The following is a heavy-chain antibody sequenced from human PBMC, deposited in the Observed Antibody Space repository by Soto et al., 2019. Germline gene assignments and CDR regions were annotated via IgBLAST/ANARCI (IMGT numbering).Heavy chain of an antibody. Sequence: ASVKVSFKASGYTFTSYGISWLRQAPGQGLEWMGWISAYNGNTNYAQKLQGRVTMTTDTSTSTAYMELRSLRSDDTAVYYCARSGGSSYYYYYGMDVWGQGTTVTVSS. V-gene: IGHV1-18*01. J-gene: IGHJ6*02. CDR3: ARSGGSSYYYYYGMDV. CDR2: ISAYNGNT. CDR1: GYTFTSYG. D-gene: IGHD2-15*01.